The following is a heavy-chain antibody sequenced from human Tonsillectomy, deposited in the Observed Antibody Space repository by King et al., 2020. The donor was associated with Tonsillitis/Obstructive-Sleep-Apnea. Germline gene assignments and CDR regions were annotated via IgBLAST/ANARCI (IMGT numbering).Heavy chain of an antibody. Sequence: VQLPQWGAGLLKPSETLSLTCAVYGGSFSDYYWSWIRQPPGKGLEWIGEINHSGSTNYNPSLKSRVTISVDTSKNQFSLKLNSVTAADTAVYYCASEGKEGYYDFWSAYFDYWGQGTLVTVSS. CDR3: ASEGKEGYYDFWSAYFDY. CDR2: INHSGST. V-gene: IGHV4-34*01. J-gene: IGHJ4*02. D-gene: IGHD3-3*01. CDR1: GGSFSDYY.